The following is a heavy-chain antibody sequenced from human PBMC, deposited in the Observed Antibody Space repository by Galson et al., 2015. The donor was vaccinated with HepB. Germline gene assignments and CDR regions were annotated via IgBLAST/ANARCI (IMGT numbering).Heavy chain of an antibody. CDR1: GFTFSSYG. J-gene: IGHJ4*02. V-gene: IGHV3-30*18. CDR3: AKDRALPYVVPAAGQPEAD. Sequence: SLRLSCAASGFTFSSYGMHWVRQAPGKGLEWVAVISYDGSNKYYADSVKGRFTISRDNSKNTLYLQMNSLRAEDTAVYYCAKDRALPYVVPAAGQPEADWGQGTLVTVSS. D-gene: IGHD2-2*01. CDR2: ISYDGSNK.